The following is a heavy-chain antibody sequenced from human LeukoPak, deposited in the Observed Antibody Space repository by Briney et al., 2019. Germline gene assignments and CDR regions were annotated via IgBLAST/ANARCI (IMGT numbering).Heavy chain of an antibody. D-gene: IGHD1-26*01. V-gene: IGHV3-11*01. CDR2: ITNSGSTI. J-gene: IGHJ6*03. Sequence: GGSLRLSCAASGFAFSDYYMSWIRQAPGKGLEWVSYITNSGSTIYYADSVKGRFTISRDNAKNSLYLQMNSLRAEDTAVYYCAKDDGGSYYIYYYYMDVWGKGTTVTISS. CDR1: GFAFSDYY. CDR3: AKDDGGSYYIYYYYMDV.